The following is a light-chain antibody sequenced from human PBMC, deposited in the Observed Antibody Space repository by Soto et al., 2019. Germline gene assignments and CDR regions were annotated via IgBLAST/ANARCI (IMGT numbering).Light chain of an antibody. CDR2: DAS. Sequence: EIVLTQSPATLSLSPGERATLSCRASQSVSNSLAWYQHKPGQPPRLLIFDASIRATDIPDRFSGSGSGTDFTLTISSPEPEDSGVSYCWRRSQWWTYSCGQGTKGHIK. CDR3: WRRSQWWTYS. V-gene: IGKV3-11*01. CDR1: QSVSNS. J-gene: IGKJ2*03.